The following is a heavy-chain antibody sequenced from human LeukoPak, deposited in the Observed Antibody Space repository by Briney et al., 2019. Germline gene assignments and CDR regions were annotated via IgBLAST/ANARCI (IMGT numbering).Heavy chain of an antibody. V-gene: IGHV4-34*01. CDR1: GGSFSGYY. CDR2: INHSGST. CDR3: ARTDHIAVAGGGRVGY. D-gene: IGHD6-19*01. J-gene: IGHJ4*02. Sequence: SETLSLTCAVYGGSFSGYYWSWIRQPPAKGLEWIGEINHSGSTNYNPSLKSRVTISVDTSKNQFSLKLSSVTAADTAVYYCARTDHIAVAGGGRVGYWGQGTLVSVSS.